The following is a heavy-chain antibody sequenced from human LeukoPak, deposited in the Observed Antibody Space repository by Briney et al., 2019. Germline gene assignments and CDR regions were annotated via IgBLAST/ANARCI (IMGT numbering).Heavy chain of an antibody. CDR1: GFTFSNYG. J-gene: IGHJ4*02. V-gene: IGHV3-30*02. CDR3: AKDSGGNRIVWFDY. CDR2: IRYDGSNK. Sequence: GGSLRLSCAASGFTFSNYGMHWVRQVPGKGLEWGTFIRYDGSNKYHADAVKGRFTISRDNSKNTLFLQMNSLRPEDAAVYYCAKDSGGNRIVWFDYWGQGTLVTVSS. D-gene: IGHD4-23*01.